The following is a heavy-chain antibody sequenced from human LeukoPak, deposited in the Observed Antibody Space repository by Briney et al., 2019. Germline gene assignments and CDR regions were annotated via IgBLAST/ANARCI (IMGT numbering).Heavy chain of an antibody. CDR2: IYTSGST. CDR3: AREGSSSGWYGHYYGMDV. J-gene: IGHJ6*02. CDR1: GGSISSYY. Sequence: SETLSLTCTVAGGSISSYYCSWIRQPAGKGLEWIGHIYTSGSTNYNPSLKSRVTMSVDTSKNQFSLKLSSVTAADTAVYYCAREGSSSGWYGHYYGMDVWGQGTTVTVSS. D-gene: IGHD6-19*01. V-gene: IGHV4-4*07.